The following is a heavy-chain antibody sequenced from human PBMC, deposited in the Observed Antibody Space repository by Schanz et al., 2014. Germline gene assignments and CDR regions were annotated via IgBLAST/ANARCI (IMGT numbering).Heavy chain of an antibody. CDR3: ARNRGSGGQNWYFDL. V-gene: IGHV3-21*05. D-gene: IGHD1-26*01. Sequence: EVQLAESGGGLVKPGGSLRLSCAASGFNFSSYSMNWVRQAPGKGLEWVSYISSSSSTRYYADSVKGRFTISRDNTKNSLFLQLNSLRADDTAVYYCARNRGSGGQNWYFDLWGRGTLXTVSS. CDR1: GFNFSSYS. J-gene: IGHJ2*01. CDR2: ISSSSSTR.